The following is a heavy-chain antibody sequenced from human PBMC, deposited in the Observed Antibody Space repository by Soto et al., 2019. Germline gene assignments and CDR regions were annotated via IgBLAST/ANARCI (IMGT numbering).Heavy chain of an antibody. D-gene: IGHD3-16*01. CDR2: IDWDDDK. V-gene: IGHV2-70*04. CDR3: ARSPGGFTVATYFFDY. CDR1: GFSLSSKGMR. J-gene: IGHJ4*02. Sequence: SGPTLVNPTQTLTLTCTFSGFSLSSKGMRVSWIRQPPGKALGWLARIDWDDDKFYSPSLRTRLAISKGTSKNQVVLTMTNVDPMDTATYYCARSPGGFTVATYFFDYWGQVTLVTVSS.